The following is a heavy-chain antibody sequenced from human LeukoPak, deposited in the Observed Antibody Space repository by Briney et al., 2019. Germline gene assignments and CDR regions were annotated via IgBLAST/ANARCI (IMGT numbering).Heavy chain of an antibody. CDR1: GYMFTSNG. Sequence: GASVKVSCKASGYMFTSNGMNWVRQAPGQGLEWMGGIIPIFGTANYAQKFQGRVTITADESTSTAYMELSSLRSEDTAVYYCARLTPYESVSSEYFQHWGQGTLVTVSS. CDR3: ARLTPYESVSSEYFQH. CDR2: IIPIFGTA. J-gene: IGHJ1*01. D-gene: IGHD3-16*01. V-gene: IGHV1-69*13.